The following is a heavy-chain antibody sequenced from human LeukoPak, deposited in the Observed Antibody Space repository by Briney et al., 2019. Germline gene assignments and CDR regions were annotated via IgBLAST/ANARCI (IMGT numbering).Heavy chain of an antibody. J-gene: IGHJ3*02. D-gene: IGHD2-21*01. Sequence: PGGSLRLSCAASGFTFSDYYMSWIRQAPGKGLEWVSYISSNGSTIYYADSVKGGVTISRDNAKNSLYLQMNSLKADDTAVYYCSRGDVVGIGYDAFDIWGQGTMVTVSS. CDR1: GFTFSDYY. V-gene: IGHV3-11*04. CDR3: SRGDVVGIGYDAFDI. CDR2: ISSNGSTI.